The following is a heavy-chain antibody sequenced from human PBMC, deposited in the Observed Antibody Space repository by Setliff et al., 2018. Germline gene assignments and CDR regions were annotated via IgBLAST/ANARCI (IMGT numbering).Heavy chain of an antibody. CDR1: GYTFTNYG. D-gene: IGHD4-17*01. Sequence: GASAKVSCKASGYTFTNYGISWVRQAPGQGLEWMGWISASNGNTNSAQKLQGRVTMTTDTSTSTAYMELRSLRSDDTAVYYCARDSPTVVTHIRAFDIWGQGTMVTVSS. CDR3: ARDSPTVVTHIRAFDI. CDR2: ISASNGNT. J-gene: IGHJ3*02. V-gene: IGHV1-18*01.